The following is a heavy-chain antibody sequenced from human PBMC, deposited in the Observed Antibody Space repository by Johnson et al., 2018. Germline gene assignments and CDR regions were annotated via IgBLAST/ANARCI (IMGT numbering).Heavy chain of an antibody. Sequence: EVQLVETGGGLVKPGGSLRLSCVASGFIFSSYTMNWVRQAPGWGLEWVASITSSSSYIYYVDSVKGRFTVSRDNSKNALYLEMDSLRADYTAVYFCARDGGSYYGGAFDIWGQGTMVTVSS. D-gene: IGHD3-10*01. J-gene: IGHJ3*02. CDR2: ITSSSSYI. V-gene: IGHV3-21*01. CDR1: GFIFSSYT. CDR3: ARDGGSYYGGAFDI.